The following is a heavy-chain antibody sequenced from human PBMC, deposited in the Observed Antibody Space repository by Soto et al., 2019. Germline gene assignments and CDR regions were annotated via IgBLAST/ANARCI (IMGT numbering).Heavy chain of an antibody. D-gene: IGHD1-26*01. CDR1: GASIRSFF. V-gene: IGHV4-59*01. Sequence: ASETLSLTCTVSGASIRSFFWTWNRQPPGRGLEWIGNIYYSVSTNYNPSLKNRVTMSVDTSKNQFSLMLTSVTAADTAVYYCARPSGSYSYYYGMDVWGQGTTVTVSS. CDR3: ARPSGSYSYYYGMDV. CDR2: IYYSVST. J-gene: IGHJ6*02.